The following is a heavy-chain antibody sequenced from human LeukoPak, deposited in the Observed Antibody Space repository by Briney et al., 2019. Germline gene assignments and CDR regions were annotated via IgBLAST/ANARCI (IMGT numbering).Heavy chain of an antibody. D-gene: IGHD4-17*01. CDR3: ARDGDYGDYPDY. V-gene: IGHV3-48*03. CDR2: ISSSGSTI. J-gene: IGHJ4*02. CDR1: GFTFSSYE. Sequence: GGSLRLSCAASGFTFSSYEMNWVRHAPGKGLEWVSYISSSGSTIYYADSVKGRFTISRDNAKNSLYLQMNSLRAEDTAVYYCARDGDYGDYPDYWGQGTLVTVSS.